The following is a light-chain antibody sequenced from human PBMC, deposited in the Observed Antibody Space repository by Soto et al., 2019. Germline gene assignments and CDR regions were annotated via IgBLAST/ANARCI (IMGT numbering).Light chain of an antibody. Sequence: QSLLTQPASVPASPGQSITISCTGTSSDVGNYIFVSWYRQHPGKAPKLIIYDINNRPSGDSNRCSGSKSGTTASLTIPGLQAEEEADYDCVADASSASCVMGSGTQVT. CDR3: VADASSASCV. J-gene: IGLJ1*01. V-gene: IGLV2-14*01. CDR2: DIN. CDR1: SSDVGNYIF.